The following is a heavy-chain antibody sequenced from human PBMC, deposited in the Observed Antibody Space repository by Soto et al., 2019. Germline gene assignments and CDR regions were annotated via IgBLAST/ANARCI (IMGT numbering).Heavy chain of an antibody. V-gene: IGHV1-3*01. CDR2: INAGNGNT. Sequence: ASVKVSFKASGYTFTSYAMHWVRQAPGQRLEWMGWINAGNGNTNYSQKFQGRVTMTRNTSVSTAYMELSSLRSEDTAVYYCARVGYDFWSGYLNSWFDPWGQGTLVTVSS. J-gene: IGHJ5*02. D-gene: IGHD3-3*01. CDR3: ARVGYDFWSGYLNSWFDP. CDR1: GYTFTSYA.